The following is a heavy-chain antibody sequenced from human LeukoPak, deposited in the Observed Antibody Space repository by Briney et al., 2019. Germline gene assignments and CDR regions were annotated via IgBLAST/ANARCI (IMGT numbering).Heavy chain of an antibody. V-gene: IGHV4-61*02. CDR2: IYTSGST. Sequence: SQTLSLTCTVSGGSISSGSYYWSWIRQPAGKGLEWIGRIYTSGSTNYNPSLKSRVTISVDTSKNQFSLKLSSVTAADTAVYYCAKSLNYDFWSGYYYYYMDVWGKGTTVTVSS. J-gene: IGHJ6*03. CDR1: GGSISSGSYY. D-gene: IGHD3-3*01. CDR3: AKSLNYDFWSGYYYYYMDV.